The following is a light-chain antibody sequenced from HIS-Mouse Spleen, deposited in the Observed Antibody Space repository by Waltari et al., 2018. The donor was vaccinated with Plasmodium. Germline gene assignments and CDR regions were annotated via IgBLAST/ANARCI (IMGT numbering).Light chain of an antibody. V-gene: IGLV1-47*01. CDR1: SSNIGSTY. CDR2: RNN. CDR3: AAWDDSLSGRV. J-gene: IGLJ3*02. Sequence: QSVLTQPPSASGTPGQRVTISCSGSSSNIGSTYLYWYQQLPGPAPKLLIYRNNQRPSGVPDRFSGSKSGTSASLAISGLRSEDEADYYCAAWDDSLSGRVFGGGTKLTVL.